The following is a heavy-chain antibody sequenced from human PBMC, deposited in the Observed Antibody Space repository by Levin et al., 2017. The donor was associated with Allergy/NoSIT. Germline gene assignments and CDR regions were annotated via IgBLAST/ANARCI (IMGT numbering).Heavy chain of an antibody. D-gene: IGHD2-15*01. Sequence: SLLLSRTGSEFTFSRYAMSWVRQAPGPFLSFFSFLLSLFCSPSSSSSVKGRFTISRDNSRNTLYLQMNSLRVEDTAVYYCAKEGCSDGTCYPGSWGQGTLVTVSS. CDR2: LLSLFCSP. CDR3: AKEGCSDGTCYPGS. V-gene: IGHV3-23*01. J-gene: IGHJ5*02. CDR1: EFTFSRYA.